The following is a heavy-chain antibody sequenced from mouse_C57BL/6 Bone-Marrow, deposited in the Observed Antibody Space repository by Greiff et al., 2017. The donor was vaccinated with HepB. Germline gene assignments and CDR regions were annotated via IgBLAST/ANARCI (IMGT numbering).Heavy chain of an antibody. CDR1: GYTFTDYY. CDR3: ARRRKLYGSSYDFDY. D-gene: IGHD1-1*01. Sequence: QVQLQQSGAELVKPGASVKISCKASGYTFTDYYINWVKQRPGQGLEWIGKIGPGSGSTYYKEKFKGKATLTADKSANTAYMQLSSLTSEDSAVYFWARRRKLYGSSYDFDYWGQGTTLTVSS. V-gene: IGHV1-77*01. CDR2: IGPGSGST. J-gene: IGHJ2*01.